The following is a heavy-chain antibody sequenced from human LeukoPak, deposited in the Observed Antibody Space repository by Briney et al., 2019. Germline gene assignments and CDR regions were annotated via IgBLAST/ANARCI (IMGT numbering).Heavy chain of an antibody. CDR3: ARAGFAGFGELFIDY. CDR1: GFTFSSYA. J-gene: IGHJ4*02. D-gene: IGHD3-10*01. V-gene: IGHV3-30-3*01. CDR2: ISYDGSNK. Sequence: GGSLRLSCAASGFTFSSYAMHWVRQAPGKGLEWVAVISYDGSNKYYADSVKGRFTISRDNSKNTLYLQMNSLRAEDTAVYYCARAGFAGFGELFIDYWGQGTLVTVSS.